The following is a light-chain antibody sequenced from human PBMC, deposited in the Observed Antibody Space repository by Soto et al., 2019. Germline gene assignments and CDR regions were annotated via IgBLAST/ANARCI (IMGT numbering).Light chain of an antibody. CDR2: EVS. V-gene: IGLV2-14*01. Sequence: QSALTQPASVSGSPGQSITISCTGTSSDVGGYNYVSWYQQHPGKAPKLMIYEVSNRPSGVSNRFSGSKSGNTASLTISGLXXXXXXDYYCSSYTSSSTPYVFGTGTKLTVX. J-gene: IGLJ1*01. CDR3: SSYTSSSTPYV. CDR1: SSDVGGYNY.